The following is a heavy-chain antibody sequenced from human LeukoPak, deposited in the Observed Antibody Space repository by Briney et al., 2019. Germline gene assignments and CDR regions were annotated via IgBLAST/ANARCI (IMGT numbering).Heavy chain of an antibody. D-gene: IGHD2-2*01. J-gene: IGHJ3*02. Sequence: GASVTVSCKASGYTFTGYYMHWVRQAPGQGLEWMGWINPNSGGTNYAQKFQGRVTMTRDTSISTAYMELSRLRSDDTAVYYCARDRAYCSSTSCYGGDAFDIWGQGTMVTVSS. V-gene: IGHV1-2*02. CDR2: INPNSGGT. CDR1: GYTFTGYY. CDR3: ARDRAYCSSTSCYGGDAFDI.